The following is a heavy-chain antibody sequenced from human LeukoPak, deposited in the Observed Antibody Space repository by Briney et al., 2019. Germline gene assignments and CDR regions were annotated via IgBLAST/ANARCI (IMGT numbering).Heavy chain of an antibody. CDR1: GGSISSSSYY. Sequence: SETLSLTCTVSGGSISSSSYYWGWIRQPPGKGLEWIGNIYYSGSTYYNPSLKSRVSISVDTSKKHFSLRLSSVTAADTAVYYCARLGGYSYGYSVAFDIWGQGTMVTVSS. V-gene: IGHV4-39*02. D-gene: IGHD5-18*01. CDR3: ARLGGYSYGYSVAFDI. CDR2: IYYSGST. J-gene: IGHJ3*02.